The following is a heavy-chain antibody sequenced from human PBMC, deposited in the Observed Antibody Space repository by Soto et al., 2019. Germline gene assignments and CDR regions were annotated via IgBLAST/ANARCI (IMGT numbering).Heavy chain of an antibody. V-gene: IGHV3-23*01. CDR1: GFTFSSYA. J-gene: IGHJ4*02. D-gene: IGHD2-15*01. CDR3: AKRRGAGGHFDY. CDR2: VSIGGST. Sequence: GGSLRLSCSASGFTFSSYAMGWVRQGPGKGLEWVAVVSIGGSTHYADSVRGRFTISRDNSKNTLSLQMNSLTAEDTAVYFCAKRRGAGGHFDYWGQGALVTVSS.